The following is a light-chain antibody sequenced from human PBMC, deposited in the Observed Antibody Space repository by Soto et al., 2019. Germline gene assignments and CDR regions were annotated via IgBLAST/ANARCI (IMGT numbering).Light chain of an antibody. V-gene: IGLV2-14*01. CDR3: CSYAGSYPYV. CDR1: SSDIGGYNF. J-gene: IGLJ1*01. Sequence: SALPQPASVSGSPGQSITISCTGTSSDIGGYNFVSWYQHHPGKAPKLMIYEVNNRPSGVSSRFSGSKSGNTASLTISGLQAEDEADYYCCSYAGSYPYVFGTGTKGTVL. CDR2: EVN.